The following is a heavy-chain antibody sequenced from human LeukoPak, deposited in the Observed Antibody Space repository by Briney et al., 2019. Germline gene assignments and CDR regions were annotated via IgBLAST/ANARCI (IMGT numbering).Heavy chain of an antibody. CDR1: GDTFSSNTAA. V-gene: IGHV6-1*01. CDR3: VRDRLGMGY. J-gene: IGHJ4*02. CDR2: TYYRSTWLN. Sequence: SQTLSLTCAISGDTFSSNTAAYNWLRLSPSRGLEWLGRTYYRSTWLNDYAPSVRGRITVSPDTSKNQFSLQLNSVTPEDTAVYYCVRDRLGMGYWGQGTPVTVSS. D-gene: IGHD7-27*01.